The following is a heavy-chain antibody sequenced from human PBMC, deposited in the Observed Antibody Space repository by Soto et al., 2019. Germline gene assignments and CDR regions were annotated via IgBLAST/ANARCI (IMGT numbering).Heavy chain of an antibody. Sequence: GGSLRLSSAASGFTFSSYGMHWVRQAPGKGLEWVAVIWYDGSNKYYADSVKGRFTISRDNSKNTLYLQMNSLRAEDTAVYYCARDDSLVVVPAAPVFDYWGQGTLVTVSS. V-gene: IGHV3-33*01. CDR1: GFTFSSYG. CDR3: ARDDSLVVVPAAPVFDY. CDR2: IWYDGSNK. D-gene: IGHD2-2*01. J-gene: IGHJ4*02.